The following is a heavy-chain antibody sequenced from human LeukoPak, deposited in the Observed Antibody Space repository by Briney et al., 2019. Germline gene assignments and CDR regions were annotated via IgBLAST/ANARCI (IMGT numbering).Heavy chain of an antibody. J-gene: IGHJ4*02. D-gene: IGHD5-12*01. Sequence: PSETLSLTCAVSGGSISSGGYSWSWIRQPPGKGLEWIGYIYHSGSTYYSPSLKSRVTISVDRSKNQFSPKLSSVTAADTAVYYCARSPSGYDYYFDYWGQGTLVTVSS. CDR2: IYHSGST. CDR1: GGSISSGGYS. V-gene: IGHV4-30-2*01. CDR3: ARSPSGYDYYFDY.